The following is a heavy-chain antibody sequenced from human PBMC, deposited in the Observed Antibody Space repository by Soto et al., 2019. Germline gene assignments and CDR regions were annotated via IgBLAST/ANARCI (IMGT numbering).Heavy chain of an antibody. CDR1: GYGFTIYG. CDR2: ISPYSGNT. V-gene: IGHV1-18*01. CDR3: AREMWTRSGPQNFFDY. J-gene: IGHJ4*02. Sequence: ASVKVSCKASGYGFTIYGISWVRQAPGQGLEWRGWISPYSGNTRYPENLQGRVTMTTDTSTSTAYMELRSLRSDDTAVYYCAREMWTRSGPQNFFDYWGQGALVTVSS. D-gene: IGHD6-25*01.